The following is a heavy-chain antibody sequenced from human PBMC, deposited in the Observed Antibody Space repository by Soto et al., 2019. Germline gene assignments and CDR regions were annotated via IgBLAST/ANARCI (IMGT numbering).Heavy chain of an antibody. Sequence: PGGSLRLSCAASGFVFRSYSLNWVRQAPGKGLEWISYISSTSSTIYYADPVKGRITVSRDNAKNSLFLQMDSLRDEDTAVYYRVLVSGSYSTWFDAWGQGTLVTVSS. CDR2: ISSTSSTI. J-gene: IGHJ5*02. CDR1: GFVFRSYS. V-gene: IGHV3-48*02. CDR3: VLVSGSYSTWFDA. D-gene: IGHD1-26*01.